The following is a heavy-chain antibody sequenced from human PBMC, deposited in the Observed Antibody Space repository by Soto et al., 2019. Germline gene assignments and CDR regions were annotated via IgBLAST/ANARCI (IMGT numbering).Heavy chain of an antibody. CDR2: IIPIFGTP. Sequence: SVKVSCKASGVTFTRQDMRWVRQAPGQGLEWMGGIIPIFGTPQYAEKFQDRVTITADESTSTAYMELSSLTSEDTAVYYCATNEGRDGYSFDCWGQGTLVTVSS. D-gene: IGHD5-12*01. CDR1: GVTFTRQD. CDR3: ATNEGRDGYSFDC. J-gene: IGHJ4*02. V-gene: IGHV1-69*13.